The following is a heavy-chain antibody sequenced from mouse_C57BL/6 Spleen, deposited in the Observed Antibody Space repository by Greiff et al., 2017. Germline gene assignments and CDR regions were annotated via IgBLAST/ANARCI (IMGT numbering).Heavy chain of an antibody. V-gene: IGHV1-85*01. CDR1: GYTFTSYD. J-gene: IGHJ4*01. D-gene: IGHD1-1*01. CDR3: ARPYYGSSPYAMDY. CDR2: IYPRDGST. Sequence: VQLQQSGPELVKPGASVKLSCKASGYTFTSYDINWVKQRPGQGLEWIGWIYPRDGSTKYNEKFKGKATLTVDTSSSTAYMELHSLTSEDSAVYFGARPYYGSSPYAMDYWGQGTSVTVSS.